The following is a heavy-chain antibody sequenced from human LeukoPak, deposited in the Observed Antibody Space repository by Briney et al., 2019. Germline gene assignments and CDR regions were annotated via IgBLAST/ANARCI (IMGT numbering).Heavy chain of an antibody. CDR3: AKYVWPFVVVSPNWFDP. J-gene: IGHJ5*02. V-gene: IGHV3-23*01. D-gene: IGHD2-2*01. CDR2: ISGSGGNT. CDR1: RSTFSNYA. Sequence: GGSLRLSCAASRSTFSNYAMSWVRQAPGKGLEWVSTISGSGGNTYYADSVKGRFTTSRDNSKNTLYLQMSSLRAEDTAVYHCAKYVWPFVVVSPNWFDPWGQGTLVTVSS.